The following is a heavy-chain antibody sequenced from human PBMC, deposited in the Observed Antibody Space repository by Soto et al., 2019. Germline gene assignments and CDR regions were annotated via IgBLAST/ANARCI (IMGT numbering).Heavy chain of an antibody. CDR3: ARAYYDFWSGYNWFDP. J-gene: IGHJ5*02. D-gene: IGHD3-3*01. Sequence: SETLSLTCTVSGGSISSYYWSWIRQPPGKGLEWIGYIYYSGSTNYNPSLKSRVTISVDTSKNQFSLKLSSVTAADTAVYYCARAYYDFWSGYNWFDPWGQGTLVTSPQ. CDR1: GGSISSYY. CDR2: IYYSGST. V-gene: IGHV4-59*01.